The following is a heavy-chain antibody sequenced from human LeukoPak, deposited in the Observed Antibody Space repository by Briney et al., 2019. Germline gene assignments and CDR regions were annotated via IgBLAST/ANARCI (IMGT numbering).Heavy chain of an antibody. CDR1: GFTFDIYG. D-gene: IGHD2-2*01. Sequence: GGSLRLSCAASGFTFDIYGMSWVRQAPGKGLEWVSGINWNGGSTGYADSVKGRFTISRDNAKNSLYLQMNSLRAEDTTLYYCARAGIPAANYYYYMDVWGKGTMVTVSS. J-gene: IGHJ6*03. CDR3: ARAGIPAANYYYYMDV. V-gene: IGHV3-20*04. CDR2: INWNGGST.